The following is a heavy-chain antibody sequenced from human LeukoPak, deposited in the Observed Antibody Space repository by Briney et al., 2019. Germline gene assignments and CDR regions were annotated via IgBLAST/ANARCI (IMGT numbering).Heavy chain of an antibody. V-gene: IGHV4-31*03. CDR3: ARDPDY. Sequence: NPSETLSLTCTVSGASINSGTYYWTWLRQHPGKGLEWIGYIYHSGSTYHNPSLSSRLTISIDTSKNQFSLKLSSVTAADTAVYYCARDPDYWGQGTLVPVSS. CDR1: GASINSGTYY. J-gene: IGHJ4*02. CDR2: IYHSGST.